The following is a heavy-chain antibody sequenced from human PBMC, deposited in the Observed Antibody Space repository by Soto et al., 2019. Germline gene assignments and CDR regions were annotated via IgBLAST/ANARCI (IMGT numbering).Heavy chain of an antibody. CDR3: AKDLNKIVY. Sequence: GGSLRLSCAASGFTFNSYVMSWVRQAPGKGLEWVSAISGSGGSTYYADSGKGRFTISRDNSKNTLYLQMNSLRAEDTAVYYCAKDLNKIVYWGQGTLVTVSS. CDR2: ISGSGGST. V-gene: IGHV3-23*01. CDR1: GFTFNSYV. J-gene: IGHJ4*02.